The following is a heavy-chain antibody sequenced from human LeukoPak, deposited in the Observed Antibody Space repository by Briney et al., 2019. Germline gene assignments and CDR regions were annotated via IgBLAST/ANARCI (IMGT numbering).Heavy chain of an antibody. V-gene: IGHV2-70*01. J-gene: IGHJ3*02. CDR3: ARMARSHCSGGSCYPGEDAFDI. CDR1: GFSLSTSGMC. CDR2: IHWDDDK. D-gene: IGHD2-15*01. Sequence: SGPTLVNPTQTLTLTCTFSGFSLSTSGMCVSWIRQPPGKALEWLALIHWDDDKYYSTTLKTRLTISKDTSKNLVVLTMTNMDPVDTATYYCARMARSHCSGGSCYPGEDAFDIWGQGTMVTVSS.